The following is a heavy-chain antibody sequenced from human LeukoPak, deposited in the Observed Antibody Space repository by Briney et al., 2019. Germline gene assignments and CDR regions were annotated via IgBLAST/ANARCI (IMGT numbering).Heavy chain of an antibody. CDR2: INRSGST. CDR1: GGSFSGYY. CDR3: ARADFDC. Sequence: SETLSLTCAVYGGSFSGYYWTWIRQPPGKGLQWIGEINRSGSTNYNLSLKSRLTISVDTSKNQFSLKLSSVTAADTAVYYCARADFDCWGQGILVTVSS. V-gene: IGHV4-34*01. J-gene: IGHJ4*02.